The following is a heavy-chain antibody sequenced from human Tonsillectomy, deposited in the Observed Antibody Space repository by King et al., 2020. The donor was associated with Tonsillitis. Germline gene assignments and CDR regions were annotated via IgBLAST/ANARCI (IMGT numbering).Heavy chain of an antibody. J-gene: IGHJ2*01. CDR2: IYYSWST. CDR1: GGSISSYY. Sequence: QLQESGPGLVKPSETLSLTCTVSGGSISSYYWSWIRQPPGKGLEWIGYIYYSWSTNYNPSLKSRVTISVDTSKNQFSLTLISVTAADTAVYYCARPLNPYWYFDLWGRGTLVTVSS. V-gene: IGHV4-59*08. CDR3: ARPLNPYWYFDL.